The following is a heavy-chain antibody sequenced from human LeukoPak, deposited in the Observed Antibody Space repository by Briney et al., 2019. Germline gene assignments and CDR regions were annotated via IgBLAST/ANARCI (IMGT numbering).Heavy chain of an antibody. J-gene: IGHJ4*02. CDR2: INHSGST. CDR1: GGSFTGYY. Sequence: NPSETLSLTCAVYGGSFTGYYWSWIRQPPGKGLEWIGEINHSGSTNYNPSLKSRVTISVDTSKNQFSLKLSSVTAADTAVFYCARHIIWNYVTRPFDYWGQGTLVTVSS. CDR3: ARHIIWNYVTRPFDY. V-gene: IGHV4-34*01. D-gene: IGHD1-7*01.